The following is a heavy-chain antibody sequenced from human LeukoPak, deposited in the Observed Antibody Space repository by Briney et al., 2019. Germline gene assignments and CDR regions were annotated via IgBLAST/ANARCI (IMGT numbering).Heavy chain of an antibody. CDR1: GFTFSSYS. CDR2: ISSSSSYI. V-gene: IGHV3-21*01. Sequence: GGSLRLSCAASGFTFSSYSMNWVRQAPGRGLEWVSSISSSSSYIYYADSVKGRFTISRDSAKNSLYLQMNSLRAEDTAVYYCARPSNRPWLVVSWGQGALVTVSS. J-gene: IGHJ4*02. D-gene: IGHD6-19*01. CDR3: ARPSNRPWLVVS.